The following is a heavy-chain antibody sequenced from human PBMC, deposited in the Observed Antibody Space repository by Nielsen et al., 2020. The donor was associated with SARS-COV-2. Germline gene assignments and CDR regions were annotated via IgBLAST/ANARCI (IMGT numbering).Heavy chain of an antibody. J-gene: IGHJ6*02. CDR2: IFRTATST. V-gene: IGHV3-23*03. Sequence: GGTLRLSCATSGFTINGYDMRWVRQAPGEGLEWVSIIFRTATSTYYADSVKGRFTISRDNSKNTLYLQMNSLRAEDTAVYYCARYLSNYYGMDVWGQGTTVSVSS. D-gene: IGHD3-9*01. CDR1: GFTINGYD. CDR3: ARYLSNYYGMDV.